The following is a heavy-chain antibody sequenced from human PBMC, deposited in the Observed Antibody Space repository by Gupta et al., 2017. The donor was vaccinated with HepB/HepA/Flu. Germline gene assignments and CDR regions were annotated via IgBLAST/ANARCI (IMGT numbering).Heavy chain of an antibody. Sequence: EVQLVASGGGLVKPGGSLRLSCAASGFTFSSYSMNWVRQAPGKGLEWVSSISSSSSYIYYADSVKGRFTISRDNAKNSLYLQMNSLRAEDTAVYYCARDFDGYSIPDYWGQGTLVTVSS. D-gene: IGHD5-24*01. V-gene: IGHV3-21*01. CDR3: ARDFDGYSIPDY. CDR1: GFTFSSYS. J-gene: IGHJ4*02. CDR2: ISSSSSYI.